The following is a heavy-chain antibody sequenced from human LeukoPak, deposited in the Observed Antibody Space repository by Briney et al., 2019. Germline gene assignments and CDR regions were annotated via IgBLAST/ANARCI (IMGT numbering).Heavy chain of an antibody. J-gene: IGHJ4*02. D-gene: IGHD3-10*01. Sequence: GASVKVSCKASEYTFTGYYMHWVRQAPGQGLEWMGWINPNSGGTNYAQKFQGRVTMTRDTSISTAYMELSRLRSDDTAVYYCARPLWFGESYFDYWGQGTLVTVSS. CDR2: INPNSGGT. V-gene: IGHV1-2*02. CDR1: EYTFTGYY. CDR3: ARPLWFGESYFDY.